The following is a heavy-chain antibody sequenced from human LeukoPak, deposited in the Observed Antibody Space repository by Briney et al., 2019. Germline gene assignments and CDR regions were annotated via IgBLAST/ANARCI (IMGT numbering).Heavy chain of an antibody. CDR3: AGIMITFGGVIAANDAFDI. CDR2: ISAYNGNT. V-gene: IGHV1-18*01. D-gene: IGHD3-16*02. CDR1: GYTFTSYG. Sequence: ASVKVSCKASGYTFTSYGISWVRQAPGQGLEWMGWISAYNGNTNYAQKLQGRVTMTTDTSTSTAYMELRSLRSDDTAVYYCAGIMITFGGVIAANDAFDIWGQGTMVTVSS. J-gene: IGHJ3*02.